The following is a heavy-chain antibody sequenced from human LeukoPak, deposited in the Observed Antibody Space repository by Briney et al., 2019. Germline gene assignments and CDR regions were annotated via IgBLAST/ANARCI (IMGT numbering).Heavy chain of an antibody. CDR2: ISSSSNTM. Sequence: PGGSLRLSCAASGFTFSSYEMNWVRQAPGKGLEWVSYISSSSNTMYYADSVKGRFTVSRDNAKNSLYLQMNSLRDEDTAVYYCARAFDYWGQGTLVAVSS. V-gene: IGHV3-48*03. CDR3: ARAFDY. CDR1: GFTFSSYE. J-gene: IGHJ4*02.